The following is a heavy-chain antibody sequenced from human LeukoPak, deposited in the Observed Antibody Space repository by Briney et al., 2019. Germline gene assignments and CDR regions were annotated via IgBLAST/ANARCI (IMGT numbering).Heavy chain of an antibody. J-gene: IGHJ6*03. CDR2: ISGSGGST. Sequence: GGSLRLSCAASVVTFSSYAMSWVRQAPGKGLEWVSAISGSGGSTYYADSVKGRFTISRDNSKNTLYLQMNSLRAEDTAVYYCAKLEGSSWDYYYYYMDVWGKGTTVTVSS. CDR3: AKLEGSSWDYYYYYMDV. CDR1: VVTFSSYA. V-gene: IGHV3-23*01. D-gene: IGHD6-13*01.